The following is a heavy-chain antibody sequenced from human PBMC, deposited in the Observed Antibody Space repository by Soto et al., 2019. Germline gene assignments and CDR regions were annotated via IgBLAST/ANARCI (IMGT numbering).Heavy chain of an antibody. CDR3: ARGSGPSVQLAFDV. J-gene: IGHJ3*01. D-gene: IGHD2-2*01. V-gene: IGHV3-30-3*01. CDR1: GFAFATYA. Sequence: QVQLVESGGGVVQPGTSLRLSCAASGFAFATYAIHWVRQAPGKGLEWVAVMSYDGNNMYYADSVKGRLTVSRDISKKTLYAQMNSLKPDDTAVYYCARGSGPSVQLAFDVWGRGTMVTVSS. CDR2: MSYDGNNM.